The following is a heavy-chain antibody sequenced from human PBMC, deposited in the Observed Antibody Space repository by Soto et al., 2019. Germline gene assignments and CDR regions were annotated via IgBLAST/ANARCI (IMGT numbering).Heavy chain of an antibody. CDR3: ARPRYDFWSGSENWFDP. J-gene: IGHJ5*02. V-gene: IGHV1-3*01. D-gene: IGHD3-3*01. CDR1: GYTFTGYA. Sequence: ASVKVSCKASGYTFTGYAMHWVRQAPGQRLEWMGWINAGNGNTKYSQKFQGRVTITRDTSASTAYMELSSLRSEDTAVYYCARPRYDFWSGSENWFDPWGQGTLVTVSS. CDR2: INAGNGNT.